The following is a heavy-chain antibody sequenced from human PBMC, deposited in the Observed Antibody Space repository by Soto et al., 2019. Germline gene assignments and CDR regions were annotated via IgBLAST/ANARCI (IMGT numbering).Heavy chain of an antibody. CDR3: ARGGNCIVSSCPLCSHCGMAV. J-gene: IGHJ6*02. CDR1: GGSFSGYY. Sequence: QVQLQQWGAGLLKPSETLSLTCAVYGGSFSGYYWTWIRQPPGKGLEGVGEIGHSGSATYSPSLKRRVTISVEKSNNQFSLRLSSVTAADPAVYYCARGGNCIVSSCPLCSHCGMAVCGQGTTVTVSS. CDR2: IGHSGSA. V-gene: IGHV4-34*01. D-gene: IGHD3-16*01.